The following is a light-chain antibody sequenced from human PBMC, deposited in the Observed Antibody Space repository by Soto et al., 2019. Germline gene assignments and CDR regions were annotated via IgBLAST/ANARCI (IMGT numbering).Light chain of an antibody. J-gene: IGKJ1*01. Sequence: AIQMTQSPSSLSASVLDIVTITFLASQGIRNDLGWYQQKPGKAPKLLIYAASSLQSGVPSRFSGSGSGTDFTLTISSLQPEDFATYYCLQDYNYPRTFGQGTKVDIK. V-gene: IGKV1-6*01. CDR1: QGIRND. CDR3: LQDYNYPRT. CDR2: AAS.